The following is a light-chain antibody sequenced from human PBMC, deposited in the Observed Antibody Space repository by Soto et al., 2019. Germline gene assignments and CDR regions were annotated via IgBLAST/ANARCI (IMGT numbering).Light chain of an antibody. CDR1: SSDVGSYNL. V-gene: IGLV2-23*01. CDR3: CSYAGSSLVV. CDR2: EGS. J-gene: IGLJ2*01. Sequence: QSVLTQPASVSGSPGQSITISCTGTSSDVGSYNLVSWYQQHPGKAPKPMIYEGSKRPSGVSNRFSGSKSGNTASLTISGLQAEDEADYYCCSYAGSSLVVFGGGTKLTVL.